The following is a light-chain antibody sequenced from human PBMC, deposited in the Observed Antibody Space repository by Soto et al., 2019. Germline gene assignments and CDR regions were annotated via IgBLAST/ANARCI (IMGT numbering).Light chain of an antibody. CDR1: QSVNSK. Sequence: EILMTQSPATLYVSPGESATLSCRASQSVNSKLAWYQQKPGQAPRLFIYEASIRATAIPPRFSGSGSGTGFTLTINSLRSEDSATYYCQQYNMWPFTFGPGTKVAIK. J-gene: IGKJ3*01. CDR2: EAS. V-gene: IGKV3-15*01. CDR3: QQYNMWPFT.